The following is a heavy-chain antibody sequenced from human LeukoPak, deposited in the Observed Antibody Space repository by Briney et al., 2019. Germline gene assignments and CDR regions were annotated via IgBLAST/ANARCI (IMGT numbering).Heavy chain of an antibody. Sequence: PGGSLRLSCAASGFTFSDYYMSWIRQAPGKGLEWVSSISSSSGYIYYADSVKGRFTISRDNAKNSLYLQMNSLRAEDTAVYYCARDPKPMVRGEVMDVWGQGTTVTVSS. CDR1: GFTFSDYY. D-gene: IGHD3-10*01. CDR3: ARDPKPMVRGEVMDV. CDR2: ISSSSGYI. V-gene: IGHV3-11*06. J-gene: IGHJ6*02.